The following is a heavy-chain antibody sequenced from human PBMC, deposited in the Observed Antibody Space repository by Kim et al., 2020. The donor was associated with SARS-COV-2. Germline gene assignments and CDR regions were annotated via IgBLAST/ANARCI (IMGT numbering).Heavy chain of an antibody. CDR1: GFTFSSYA. Sequence: GGSLRLSCAASGFTFSSYAMHWVRQAPGKGLEWVAVISYDGSNKYYADSVKGRFTISRDNSKNTLYLHMNSLRAEDTAVYYCATMDTAMAYFDYWGQGTL. D-gene: IGHD5-18*01. CDR3: ATMDTAMAYFDY. V-gene: IGHV3-30*04. J-gene: IGHJ4*02. CDR2: ISYDGSNK.